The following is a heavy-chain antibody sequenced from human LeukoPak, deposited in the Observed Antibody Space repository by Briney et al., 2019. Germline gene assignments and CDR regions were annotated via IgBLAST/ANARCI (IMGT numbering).Heavy chain of an antibody. CDR2: IYYSGST. V-gene: IGHV4-34*01. CDR3: ARERISMIVVVD. J-gene: IGHJ4*02. D-gene: IGHD3-22*01. Sequence: SETLSLTCAVYGGSFSGYYWSWIRQPPGKGLEWIGSIYYSGSTYYNPSLKSRVTISVDTSKNQFSLKLSSVTAADTAVYYCARERISMIVVVDWGQGTLVTVSS. CDR1: GGSFSGYY.